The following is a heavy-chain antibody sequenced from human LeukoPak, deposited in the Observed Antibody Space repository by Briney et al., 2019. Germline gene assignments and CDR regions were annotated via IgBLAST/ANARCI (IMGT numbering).Heavy chain of an antibody. Sequence: GASVKLSCKSSGFALTTYNIVWLRQAPGQALEWVGWVTAFNENTHYSRKVQGRVTMTRDTSTSTAYMELRSLSSDDTAVYYCARNTYGYKFSMDVWGKGTTVTVSS. V-gene: IGHV1-18*01. J-gene: IGHJ6*03. CDR2: VTAFNENT. CDR3: ARNTYGYKFSMDV. CDR1: GFALTTYN. D-gene: IGHD5-24*01.